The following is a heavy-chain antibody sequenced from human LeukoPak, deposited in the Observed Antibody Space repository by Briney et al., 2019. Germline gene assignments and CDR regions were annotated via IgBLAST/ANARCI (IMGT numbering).Heavy chain of an antibody. Sequence: GGSLRLSCAASGFTFYMYVMSWVRQAPGKGLEWVASMCGTAGCTFYPDSVKGRFTISRDNSKNILYLQMNSLRAEDTAIYYCAKDRPNFYENSGHYYRRDGDSWGQGTLVTVSS. J-gene: IGHJ5*01. CDR1: GFTFYMYV. D-gene: IGHD3-22*01. CDR2: MCGTAGCT. V-gene: IGHV3-23*01. CDR3: AKDRPNFYENSGHYYRRDGDS.